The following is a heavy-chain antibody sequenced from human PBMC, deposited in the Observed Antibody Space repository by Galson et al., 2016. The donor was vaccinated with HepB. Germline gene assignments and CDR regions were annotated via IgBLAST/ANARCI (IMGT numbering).Heavy chain of an antibody. D-gene: IGHD4-17*01. CDR2: SRNRANSYTT. V-gene: IGHV3-72*01. CDR1: GLTFSDHY. Sequence: SLRLSCAASGLTFSDHYLHWVRQAPGKGLEWVGRSRNRANSYTTEYAASVEGRFTISRDNSRNSLYLQMNNLKSEDTAVYYCASYYGDYSSSAFDLRGQGTMVTVSS. J-gene: IGHJ3*01. CDR3: ASYYGDYSSSAFDL.